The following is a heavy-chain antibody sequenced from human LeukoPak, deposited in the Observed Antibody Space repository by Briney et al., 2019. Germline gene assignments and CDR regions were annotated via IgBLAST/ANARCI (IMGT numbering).Heavy chain of an antibody. Sequence: GGSLRLSCAASGFTFDDYAMHWVRQAPGKGLEWVSGISWNSGYIGYADSVKGRFTISRDNAKNSLYLQMNSLRAEDTAVYYCARETYYYDSSGYYYPGGFDYWGQGTLVTVSS. CDR2: ISWNSGYI. CDR1: GFTFDDYA. V-gene: IGHV3-9*01. D-gene: IGHD3-22*01. CDR3: ARETYYYDSSGYYYPGGFDY. J-gene: IGHJ4*02.